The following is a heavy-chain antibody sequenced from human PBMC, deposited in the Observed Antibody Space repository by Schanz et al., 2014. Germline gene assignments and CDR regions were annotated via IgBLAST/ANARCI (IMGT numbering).Heavy chain of an antibody. J-gene: IGHJ4*02. CDR1: GFTFSSYG. V-gene: IGHV3-33*01. CDR3: ARANYRRKINCDY. CDR2: IWYDENNK. Sequence: QVQLVESGGGVVQFGRSLRLSCVASGFTFSSYGMHWVRQAPGKGLEWVAVIWYDENNKYYADSVKGRFTMSRDNSKNAWYLQMNSLRAEDTAVYYCARANYRRKINCDYWGRGTLVTVSS. D-gene: IGHD3-10*01.